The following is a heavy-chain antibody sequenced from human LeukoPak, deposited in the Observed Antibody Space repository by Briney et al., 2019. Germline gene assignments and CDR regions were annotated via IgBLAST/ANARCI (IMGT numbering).Heavy chain of an antibody. V-gene: IGHV1-69*04. D-gene: IGHD3-10*01. CDR1: GATLTTYG. CDR3: ARNFYGSGSYQHEPRKFDY. Sequence: SVTVSCKASGATLTTYGINWVRQAPGQGLEWMGRIIPIIAIAHYAQKFLGRIIITADTSTSTAFLDLSSLTSEDTAVYYCARNFYGSGSYQHEPRKFDYWGQGTVVTVSS. CDR2: IIPIIAIA. J-gene: IGHJ4*02.